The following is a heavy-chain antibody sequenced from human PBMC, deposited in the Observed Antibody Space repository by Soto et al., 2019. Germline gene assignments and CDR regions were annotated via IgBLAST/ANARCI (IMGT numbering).Heavy chain of an antibody. CDR3: ARAGAAAGTNWFDP. CDR1: GFTFSSYG. V-gene: IGHV3-30*03. J-gene: IGHJ5*02. D-gene: IGHD6-13*01. Sequence: PGGSLRLSCAASGFTFSSYGMHWVRQAPGKGLEWVAVISYDGSNKYYADSVKGRFTISRDTSASTAYMELSSLRSEDTAVYYCARAGAAAGTNWFDPWGQGTLVTVS. CDR2: ISYDGSNK.